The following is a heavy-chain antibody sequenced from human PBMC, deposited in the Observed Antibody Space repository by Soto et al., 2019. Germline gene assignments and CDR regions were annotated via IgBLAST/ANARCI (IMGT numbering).Heavy chain of an antibody. J-gene: IGHJ6*02. CDR1: GDSVSSDSAA. CDR3: VRSRVFIAVTGMATYYYYYGMDV. V-gene: IGHV6-1*01. D-gene: IGHD6-19*01. CDR2: TYYRSKWYI. Sequence: PSQTLSLTCAISGDSVSSDSAAWNWIRQSPSRGLEWLGRTYYRSKWYIDYAVSMNVRITISPDTSKNHFSLQLNSVTPEDTAVYYCVRSRVFIAVTGMATYYYYYGMDVWGRGTTVTV.